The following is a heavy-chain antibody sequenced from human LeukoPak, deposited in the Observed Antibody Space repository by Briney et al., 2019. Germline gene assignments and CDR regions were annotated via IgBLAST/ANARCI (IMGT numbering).Heavy chain of an antibody. D-gene: IGHD3-3*01. CDR3: ARLYYDFWSGPTRRDY. V-gene: IGHV3-21*04. J-gene: IGHJ4*02. CDR2: ISSSSSYI. Sequence: GGSLRLSCAASGFTFSSYSMNWVRQAPGKGLEWVSSISSSSSYIYYADSVKGRFTISRDNAKNSLYLQMNSLRAEDTAVYYCARLYYDFWSGPTRRDYWGQGTLVTVSS. CDR1: GFTFSSYS.